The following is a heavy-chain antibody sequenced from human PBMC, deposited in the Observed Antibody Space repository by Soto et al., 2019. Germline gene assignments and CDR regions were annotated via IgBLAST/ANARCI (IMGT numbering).Heavy chain of an antibody. J-gene: IGHJ6*02. V-gene: IGHV3-30-3*01. CDR2: ISYDGSNK. CDR3: ARGYCSSTSCYTHYYGMDV. CDR1: GFTFSSYA. D-gene: IGHD2-2*02. Sequence: LRLSCAASGFTFSSYAMHWVRQAPGKGLEWVAVISYDGSNKYYADSVKGRFTISRDYSKNTLYLQMNSLRAEDTAVYSCARGYCSSTSCYTHYYGMDVWGQGTTVTVSS.